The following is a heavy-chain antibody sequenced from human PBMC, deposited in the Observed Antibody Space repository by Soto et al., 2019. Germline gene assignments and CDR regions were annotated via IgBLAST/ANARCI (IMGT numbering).Heavy chain of an antibody. V-gene: IGHV3-7*05. CDR2: IKQDGSEK. CDR1: GFTFSSYW. CDR3: ARDRFDAAPYYYYGMDV. D-gene: IGHD3-10*01. J-gene: IGHJ6*02. Sequence: GGSLRLSCAASGFTFSSYWMSWVRQAPGKGLEWVANIKQDGSEKYYVDSVKGRFTISRDNAKNSLYLQMNSLRAEDTAVYYCARDRFDAAPYYYYGMDVWGQGTTVTVSS.